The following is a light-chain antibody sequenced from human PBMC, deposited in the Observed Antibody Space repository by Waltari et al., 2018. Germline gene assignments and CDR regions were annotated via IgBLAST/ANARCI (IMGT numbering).Light chain of an antibody. CDR1: LSVNNN. CDR3: QQYDEWPLT. V-gene: IGKV3-15*01. CDR2: GVA. J-gene: IGKJ4*01. Sequence: EIVMTQSPATLSVSPGERATLSCRASLSVNNNLAWYQQKPGQAPRLLMSGVATRAAGIPGRFSGSGFGTEFTLTISSLQSEDFAVYYCQQYDEWPLTFGGGTKVDIK.